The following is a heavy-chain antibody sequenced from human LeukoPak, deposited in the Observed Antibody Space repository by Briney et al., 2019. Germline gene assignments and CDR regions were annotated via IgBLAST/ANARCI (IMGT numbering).Heavy chain of an antibody. CDR1: GGSISSSSYY. Sequence: KSSETLSLTCTVSGGSISSSSYYWGWIRQPPGKGLEWIGSIYYSGSTYYNPSLKCRVTISVDTSKNQFSLKLSSVTAADTAVYYCAKGQLVRFSYYYYYMDVWGKGTTVTVSS. V-gene: IGHV4-39*07. J-gene: IGHJ6*03. D-gene: IGHD6-6*01. CDR3: AKGQLVRFSYYYYYMDV. CDR2: IYYSGST.